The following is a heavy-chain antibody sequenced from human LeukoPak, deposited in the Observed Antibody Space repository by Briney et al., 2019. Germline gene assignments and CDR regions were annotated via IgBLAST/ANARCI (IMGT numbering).Heavy chain of an antibody. CDR2: ISSSSSYI. Sequence: GGSLTLTCVESGFISSRSRRNTVPQAPGKGLEWVSSISSSSSYIYFADSVKGRFTISRDNAKDSLYLQMNSLRAQDTAVYYCASGAGYRGYSDYWVQGTLITVSS. D-gene: IGHD5-12*01. V-gene: IGHV3-21*01. J-gene: IGHJ4*02. CDR3: ASGAGYRGYSDY. CDR1: GFISSRSR.